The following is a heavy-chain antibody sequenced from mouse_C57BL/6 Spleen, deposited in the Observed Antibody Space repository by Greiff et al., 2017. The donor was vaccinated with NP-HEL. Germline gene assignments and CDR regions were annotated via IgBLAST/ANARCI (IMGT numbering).Heavy chain of an antibody. J-gene: IGHJ3*01. CDR2: IDPANGNT. V-gene: IGHV14-3*01. CDR1: GFNIKNTY. Sequence: EVQLQQSLAELVRPGASVKLSCTASGFNIKNTYMHWVKQRPEQGLEWIGRIDPANGNTKYAPKFQGKATITADTSSNTAYLQLSSLTSEDTAIYYCSRSPLYDYYNWSWFAYWGQGTLVTVSA. D-gene: IGHD2-4*01. CDR3: SRSPLYDYYNWSWFAY.